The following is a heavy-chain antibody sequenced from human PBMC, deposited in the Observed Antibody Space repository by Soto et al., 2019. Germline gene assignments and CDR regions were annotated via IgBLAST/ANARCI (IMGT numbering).Heavy chain of an antibody. CDR3: AADFGGLIQRLARP. Sequence: QMQLVQSGPEVKKPGTSVKVSCKTSGFTFSSSAVHWVRQARGHRLQWIGWIDVGSANANYAQMLQERVTISREMATNTALLEFGSLRPGEPARYYRAADFGGLIQRLARPWGPGTLGTVPP. CDR1: GFTFSSSA. J-gene: IGHJ5*02. CDR2: IDVGSANA. V-gene: IGHV1-58*01. D-gene: IGHD3-16*01.